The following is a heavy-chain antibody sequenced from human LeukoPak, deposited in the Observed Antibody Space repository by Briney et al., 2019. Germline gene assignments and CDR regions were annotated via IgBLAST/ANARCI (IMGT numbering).Heavy chain of an antibody. J-gene: IGHJ6*02. Sequence: GGSLRLSCAASGFTFSSYAMSWVRQAPGKGLEWVSAISGSGGSTYYADSVKGRFTISRDNSKNTLYLQMNSLRAEDTAVYYCAKDRPHYYGSGSYSPDTMDVWGQGTTVTVSS. CDR1: GFTFSSYA. CDR3: AKDRPHYYGSGSYSPDTMDV. D-gene: IGHD3-10*01. V-gene: IGHV3-23*01. CDR2: ISGSGGST.